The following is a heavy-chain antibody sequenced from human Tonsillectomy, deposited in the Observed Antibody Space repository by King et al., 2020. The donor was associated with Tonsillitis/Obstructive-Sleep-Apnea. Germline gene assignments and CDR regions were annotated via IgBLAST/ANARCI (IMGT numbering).Heavy chain of an antibody. CDR1: GFTFSSYG. D-gene: IGHD2/OR15-2a*01. V-gene: IGHV3-30*18. J-gene: IGHJ4*02. Sequence: VQLVESGGGVVQPGRSLRLSCAASGFTFSSYGMHWVRQAPGKGLEWVAVISYDGSNKYYADSVKGRFTISRDNSKNTLYLQMNSLRAEDTAVYYCAKDREGALLNGYFDHWGQGTLVTVSS. CDR3: AKDREGALLNGYFDH. CDR2: ISYDGSNK.